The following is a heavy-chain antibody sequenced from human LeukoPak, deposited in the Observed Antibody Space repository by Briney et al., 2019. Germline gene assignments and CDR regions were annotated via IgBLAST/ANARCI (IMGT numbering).Heavy chain of an antibody. J-gene: IGHJ4*02. CDR3: ARGPYGPFDY. Sequence: SETLSLTCTVSGGSISSYYWSWIRQPPGKGLEWIGYIFYSGSTKYNPSLKSRVTISVDTSKNQFSLKLSSVTAADTAVYYCARGPYGPFDYWGQGTLVTVSS. CDR2: IFYSGST. V-gene: IGHV4-59*12. D-gene: IGHD4-17*01. CDR1: GGSISSYY.